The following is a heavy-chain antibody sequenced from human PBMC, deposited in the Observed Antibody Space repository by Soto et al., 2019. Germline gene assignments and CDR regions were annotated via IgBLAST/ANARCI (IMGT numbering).Heavy chain of an antibody. J-gene: IGHJ6*01. CDR2: IYYSGST. CDR1: VVSVSSGSYY. V-gene: IGHV4-61*01. CDR3: ARDPSGGGTEETYYYYGMEV. D-gene: IGHD6-19*01. Sequence: SETLSLTCTFSVVSVSSGSYYWSWIRQPPWKGLEWIGYIYYSGSTNYNPSLKSRVTISVDTSKNQFSLKLSSVTAADTAVYYCARDPSGGGTEETYYYYGMEVWGQGTMDTVSS.